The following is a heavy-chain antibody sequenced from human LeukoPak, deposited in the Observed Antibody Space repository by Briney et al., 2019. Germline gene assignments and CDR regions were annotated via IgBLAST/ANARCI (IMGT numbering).Heavy chain of an antibody. Sequence: SVKVSCKASGGTFSSYAISWVRQAPGQGLEWMGGIIPIFGTANYAQKFQGRVTITADESTSTAYMELSSLRSEDTAVYYCASEARPQTDSLVWFGELANYGMDVWGQGTTVTVSS. CDR3: ASEARPQTDSLVWFGELANYGMDV. CDR2: IIPIFGTA. J-gene: IGHJ6*02. D-gene: IGHD3-10*01. CDR1: GGTFSSYA. V-gene: IGHV1-69*13.